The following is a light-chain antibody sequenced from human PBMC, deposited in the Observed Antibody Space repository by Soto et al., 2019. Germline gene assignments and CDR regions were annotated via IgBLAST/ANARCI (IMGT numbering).Light chain of an antibody. CDR3: SSYTAGGTI. V-gene: IGLV2-14*01. J-gene: IGLJ1*01. Sequence: QSALTQPASVSGSPGQSITISCTGTNSDVGGYNYVSWFQQHPGKAPKLMIYEVTNRPSGVSNRFSGSKSGNTASLTISGLQAEDEADYYCSSYTAGGTIFGTGTKLTVL. CDR2: EVT. CDR1: NSDVGGYNY.